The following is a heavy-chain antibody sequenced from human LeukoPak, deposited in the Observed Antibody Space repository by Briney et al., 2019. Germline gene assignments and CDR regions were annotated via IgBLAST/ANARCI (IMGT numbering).Heavy chain of an antibody. CDR3: ARDQTGGSYRYAFDI. D-gene: IGHD1-26*01. V-gene: IGHV3-64*01. J-gene: IGHJ3*02. Sequence: PGGSLRLSCAASGFTFSSYAMHWVRQAPGKGLEYVSAISSNGGSTYYANSVKGRFTISRDNSKNTLYLRMGSLRAEDMAVYYCARDQTGGSYRYAFDIWGQGTMVTVSS. CDR2: ISSNGGST. CDR1: GFTFSSYA.